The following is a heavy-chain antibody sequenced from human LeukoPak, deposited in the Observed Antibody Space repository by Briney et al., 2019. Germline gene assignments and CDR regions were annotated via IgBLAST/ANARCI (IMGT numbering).Heavy chain of an antibody. J-gene: IGHJ4*02. CDR1: GYTFTGYY. V-gene: IGHV1-8*02. D-gene: IGHD3-16*02. Sequence: ASVKVSCKASGYTFTGYYMHWVRQAPGQGLEWMGWMNPNSGNTGYAQKFQGRVTMTRNTSISTAYMELSSLRSEDTAVYYCARAGHYVWGSYRYTGEDYWGQGTLVAVSS. CDR3: ARAGHYVWGSYRYTGEDY. CDR2: MNPNSGNT.